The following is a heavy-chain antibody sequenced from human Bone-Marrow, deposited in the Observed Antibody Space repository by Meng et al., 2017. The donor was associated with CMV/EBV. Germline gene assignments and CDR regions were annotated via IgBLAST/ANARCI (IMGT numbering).Heavy chain of an antibody. CDR1: DGSLSSGSYS. CDR3: ARADTEGGYFDY. D-gene: IGHD1-14*01. Sequence: QVQLQESGPGLVKPSQTLYLPCTVSDGSLSSGSYSWSWIRQPAGKGLEWIGRIYTSGSTNYNPSLKSRVTISVDTSKNQFSLKLSSVTAADTAVYYCARADTEGGYFDYWGQGTLVTVSS. J-gene: IGHJ4*02. CDR2: IYTSGST. V-gene: IGHV4-61*02.